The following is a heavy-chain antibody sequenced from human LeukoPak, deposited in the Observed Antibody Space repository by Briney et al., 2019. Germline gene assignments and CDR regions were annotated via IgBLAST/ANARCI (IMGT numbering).Heavy chain of an antibody. D-gene: IGHD3-10*01. J-gene: IGHJ4*02. V-gene: IGHV1-69*13. Sequence: ASVKVSCKASGGTFISYAISWVRQAPGQGLEWMGGIIPIFGTANYAQKFQGRVTITADESTSTAYMEVSSLRSEDTAVYYCASQSMVRGVIITSYFDYWGQGTLVTVSS. CDR2: IIPIFGTA. CDR3: ASQSMVRGVIITSYFDY. CDR1: GGTFISYA.